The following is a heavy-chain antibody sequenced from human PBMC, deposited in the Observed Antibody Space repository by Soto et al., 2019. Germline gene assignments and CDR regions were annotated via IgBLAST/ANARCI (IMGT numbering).Heavy chain of an antibody. D-gene: IGHD3-10*01. CDR1: GYTFRSHG. Sequence: QVELVQSGAEVKKPGASVKVSCKASGYTFRSHGISWVRQAPGQGLEWMGWISVDNGDTNYAQKIQGRVTVTTDTSTSTAYMELRSLRSEDTAVYYCARMVRGSNIDYYHYMDVWGKGTPVTVSS. J-gene: IGHJ6*03. CDR3: ARMVRGSNIDYYHYMDV. V-gene: IGHV1-18*01. CDR2: ISVDNGDT.